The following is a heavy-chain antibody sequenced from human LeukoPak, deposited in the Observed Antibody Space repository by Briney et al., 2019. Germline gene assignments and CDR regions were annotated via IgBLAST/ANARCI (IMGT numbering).Heavy chain of an antibody. CDR1: GYSISSGYY. CDR3: ARGDGYNY. Sequence: SETLSLTCTVSGYSISSGYYWGWIRQPPGKGLEWIGNIYHSGSTYYNPSLKSRVTISVDTSENQFSLKLSSVTAADTAVYCCARGDGYNYWGQGTLVTVSS. D-gene: IGHD5-24*01. V-gene: IGHV4-38-2*02. J-gene: IGHJ4*02. CDR2: IYHSGST.